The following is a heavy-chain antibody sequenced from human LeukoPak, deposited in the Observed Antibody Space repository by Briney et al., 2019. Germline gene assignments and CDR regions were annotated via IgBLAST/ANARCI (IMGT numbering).Heavy chain of an antibody. V-gene: IGHV4-38-2*02. CDR3: ARHRKDGRYSHAFDI. CDR1: GYSISSGYY. D-gene: IGHD5-18*01. J-gene: IGHJ3*02. Sequence: SETLSLTCTVSGYSISSGYYWGWIRQPPGKGLEWIGSIYHSGSTYYSPSLKSRVTISVDTSKNQFSLKLSSVTAADTAVYYCARHRKDGRYSHAFDIWGQGTMVTVSS. CDR2: IYHSGST.